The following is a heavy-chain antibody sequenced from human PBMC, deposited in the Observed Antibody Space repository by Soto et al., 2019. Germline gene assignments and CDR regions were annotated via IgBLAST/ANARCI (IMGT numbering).Heavy chain of an antibody. CDR1: GASITFGGYS. CDR3: ARGGGSDSFDY. CDR2: INHLETT. J-gene: IGHJ4*02. Sequence: PSETLALTCTDSGASITFGGYSWSWIRQTPGKGLEWIGYINHLETTFYNPSFESRLTLSIDRAKNQFSLKLHSMSAADRAVYFCARGGGSDSFDYWGQGIRVTVSS. V-gene: IGHV4-30-2*01. D-gene: IGHD1-26*01.